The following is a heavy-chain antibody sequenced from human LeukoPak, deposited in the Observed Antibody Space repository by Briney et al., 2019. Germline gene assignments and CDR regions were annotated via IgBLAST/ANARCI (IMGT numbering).Heavy chain of an antibody. CDR2: LDPADGET. CDR3: GADGGGLSSVVTPRSSPFDY. D-gene: IGHD4-23*01. CDR1: GYTLHELS. V-gene: IGHV1-24*01. J-gene: IGHJ4*02. Sequence: GASVTVSCQVSGYTLHELSMHWLRPAPGKGLAWMGGLDPADGETVYAHRFQGKLTMTEDTSTDTGYMELTSPRSEDTAVYYCGADGGGLSSVVTPRSSPFDYWGQGTLVTVSS.